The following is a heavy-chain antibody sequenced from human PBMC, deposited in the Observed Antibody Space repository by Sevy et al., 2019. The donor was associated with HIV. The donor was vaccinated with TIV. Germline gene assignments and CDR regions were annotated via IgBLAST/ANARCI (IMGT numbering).Heavy chain of an antibody. CDR1: GFTVNDKY. D-gene: IGHD6-19*01. CDR3: VSLFLSYRSGWSYFDY. Sequence: GGSLRLSCAISGFTVNDKYIIWVRQAPGKGLEWVSVIFSSGSTYYADSAKGRFTISRDNSKNTVDLQMNSERVEDTAVYYCVSLFLSYRSGWSYFDYWGQGTLVTVSS. J-gene: IGHJ4*02. CDR2: IFSSGST. V-gene: IGHV3-66*02.